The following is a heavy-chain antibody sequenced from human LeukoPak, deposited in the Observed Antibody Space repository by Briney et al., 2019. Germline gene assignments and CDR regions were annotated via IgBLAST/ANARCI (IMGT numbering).Heavy chain of an antibody. CDR3: AREVYYYDSSGLNWFDL. D-gene: IGHD3-22*01. CDR1: GGSISSYY. J-gene: IGHJ5*02. V-gene: IGHV4-4*07. CDR2: IYTSGST. Sequence: PSETLSLTCTVSGGSISSYYWSWIRQPAGKGLEWIGRIYTSGSTNYNPSLKSRVTMSVDTSKNQFSLKLSSVTAADTAVYYCAREVYYYDSSGLNWFDLWGQGTLVTVSS.